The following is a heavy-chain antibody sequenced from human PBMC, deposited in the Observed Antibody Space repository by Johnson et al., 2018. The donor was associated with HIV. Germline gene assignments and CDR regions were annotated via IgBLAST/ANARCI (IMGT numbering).Heavy chain of an antibody. D-gene: IGHD2-8*01. CDR1: GFTFSSYA. Sequence: EKLVESGGGVVQPGRSLRLSCAASGFTFSSYAMHWVRQAPGKGLEWVSAISGSGGSTYYADSVKGRFNISRDNSKNTLYLQMNSLRAEDTDVYYCANEVYAFDSWCQGTMVTVSS. J-gene: IGHJ3*02. V-gene: IGHV3-23*04. CDR2: ISGSGGST. CDR3: ANEVYAFDS.